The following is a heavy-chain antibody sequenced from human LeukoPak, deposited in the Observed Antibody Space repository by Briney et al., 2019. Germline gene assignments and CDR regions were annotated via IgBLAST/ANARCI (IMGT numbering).Heavy chain of an antibody. J-gene: IGHJ5*02. CDR2: IYYSGST. CDR1: GGSISSSSYY. D-gene: IGHD4-23*01. Sequence: SETLSLTCTVSGGSISSSSYYWGWIRQPPGKGLEWIGSIYYSGSTYYNPSLKSRVTISVDTSKNQFSLKLSSVTAADTAMYYCARPEVVTSWFDPWGQGTLVTVSS. CDR3: ARPEVVTSWFDP. V-gene: IGHV4-39*01.